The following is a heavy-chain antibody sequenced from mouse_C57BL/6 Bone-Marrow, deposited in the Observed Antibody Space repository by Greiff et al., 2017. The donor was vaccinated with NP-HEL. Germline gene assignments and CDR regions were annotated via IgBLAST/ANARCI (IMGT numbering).Heavy chain of an antibody. CDR3: AIYYYGSIGY. Sequence: EVKVEESGPGLVKPSQSLSLTCSVTGYSITSGYYWNWIRQFPGNKLEWMGYISYDGSNNYNPSLKNRISITRDTSKNQFFLKLNSVTTEDTATYYCAIYYYGSIGYWGQGTSVTVSS. V-gene: IGHV3-6*01. CDR1: GYSITSGYY. D-gene: IGHD1-1*01. CDR2: ISYDGSN. J-gene: IGHJ4*01.